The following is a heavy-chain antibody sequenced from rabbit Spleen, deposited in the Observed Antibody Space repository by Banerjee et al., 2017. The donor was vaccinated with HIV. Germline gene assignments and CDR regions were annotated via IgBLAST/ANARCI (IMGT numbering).Heavy chain of an antibody. Sequence: QEQLVESGGGLVKPEGSLTLTCKASGVSLNDKDVMCWVRQAPGKGLEWIACINIVTGKSVYASWAKGRFTMSRTSSTTVTLQMTSLTAADTATYFCARDGTGGSYFALWGPGTLVTVS. CDR1: GVSLNDKDV. D-gene: IGHD8-1*01. CDR3: ARDGTGGSYFAL. V-gene: IGHV1S45*01. CDR2: INIVTGKS. J-gene: IGHJ4*01.